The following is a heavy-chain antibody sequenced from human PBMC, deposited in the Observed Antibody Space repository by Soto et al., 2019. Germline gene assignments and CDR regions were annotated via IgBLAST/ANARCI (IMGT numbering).Heavy chain of an antibody. Sequence: GGSLRLSCAASGFTFSGYAVNWVRQAPGKGLEWVSFISSDSRTIYYADSVEGRFTVSRDNARNSVSLQMDSLRDEDAAVYYCARIKLVEWFFINVDVYDMDVWGQGTPVTVSS. V-gene: IGHV3-48*02. CDR1: GFTFSGYA. CDR3: ARIKLVEWFFINVDVYDMDV. J-gene: IGHJ6*02. D-gene: IGHD3-3*01. CDR2: ISSDSRTI.